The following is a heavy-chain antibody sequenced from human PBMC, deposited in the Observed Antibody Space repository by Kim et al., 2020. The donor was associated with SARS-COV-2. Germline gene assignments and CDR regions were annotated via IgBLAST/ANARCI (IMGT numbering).Heavy chain of an antibody. CDR3: ASLAAGTHYYYYGMDV. Sequence: ASVKVSCKASGYTFTSYDINWVRQATGQGLEWMGWMNPNSGNTGYAQKVQGRVTMTRNTSISTAYMELSSLRSEDTAVYYCASLAAGTHYYYYGMDVWGQGTTVTVSS. CDR2: MNPNSGNT. J-gene: IGHJ6*02. CDR1: GYTFTSYD. V-gene: IGHV1-8*01. D-gene: IGHD6-13*01.